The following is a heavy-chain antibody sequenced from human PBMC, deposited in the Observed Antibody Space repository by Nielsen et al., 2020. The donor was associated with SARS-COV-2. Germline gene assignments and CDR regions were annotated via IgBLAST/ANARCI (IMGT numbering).Heavy chain of an antibody. J-gene: IGHJ5*02. D-gene: IGHD3-10*01. V-gene: IGHV3-30*03. CDR2: ISYDGSNK. CDR1: GFTFSSYG. Sequence: GGSLRLSCAASGFTFSSYGMHWVRQAPGKGLEWVAVISYDGSNKYYADSVKGRFTISRDNSKNTLYLQMNSLRAEDTAVYYCARDSGSGSKRFDPWGQGTLVTVSS. CDR3: ARDSGSGSKRFDP.